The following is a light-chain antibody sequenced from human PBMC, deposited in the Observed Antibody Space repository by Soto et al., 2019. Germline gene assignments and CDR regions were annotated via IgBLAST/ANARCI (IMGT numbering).Light chain of an antibody. CDR2: DGS. CDR3: CSYAGSHVI. CDR1: SSDVGSYNL. Sequence: QSALTQPASVSGSPGQSITISCTGTSSDVGSYNLVSWFQQHPDKAPKLLNYDGSERPSGVSNRFSGSKSGNTASLTISGLQAEDEGDYYCCSYAGSHVIFGGGTKLTVL. V-gene: IGLV2-23*01. J-gene: IGLJ2*01.